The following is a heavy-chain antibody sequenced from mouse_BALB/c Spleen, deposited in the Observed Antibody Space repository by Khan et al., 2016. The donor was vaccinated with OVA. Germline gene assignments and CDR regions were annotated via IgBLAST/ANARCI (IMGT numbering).Heavy chain of an antibody. J-gene: IGHJ3*01. CDR1: GFTFSTFA. Sequence: EVELVESGGGLVKPGWPLKLSCAASGFTFSTFAMSWVRQTPEKRLDWVATISSGGDYTYYADSVKGRFTISRDTAKNTLYLQMSSLRSEDTAMYYCARHNYGLFAYWGQGTLVTVSA. CDR2: ISSGGDYT. V-gene: IGHV5-9-3*01. CDR3: ARHNYGLFAY. D-gene: IGHD1-1*01.